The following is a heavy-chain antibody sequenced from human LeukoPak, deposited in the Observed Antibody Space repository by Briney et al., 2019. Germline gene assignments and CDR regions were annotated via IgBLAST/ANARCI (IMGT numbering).Heavy chain of an antibody. CDR2: ISSSGSTI. CDR3: ARSGRAGNWFDP. CDR1: GFTFSSYE. J-gene: IGHJ5*02. Sequence: GGSLRLFCAASGFTFSSYEMNWGRQAPGKGLEWVSYISSSGSTIYYADSVKGRFTISRDNAKNSLYLQMNSLRAEDTAVYYCARSGRAGNWFDPWGQGTLVTVSS. D-gene: IGHD6-13*01. V-gene: IGHV3-48*03.